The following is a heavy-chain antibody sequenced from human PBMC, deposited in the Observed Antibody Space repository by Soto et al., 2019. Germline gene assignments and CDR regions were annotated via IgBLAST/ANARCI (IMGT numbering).Heavy chain of an antibody. V-gene: IGHV4-59*08. Sequence: PSDTLSLTCTVPGGSISSYYWSWIRQPPGKGLEWIGYIYYSGSTNYNPSLKSRVTISVDTSKNQFSLKLSSVTAADTAVYYCARQGIVVVPAADGGVYNWFDPWGQGTLVTVS. J-gene: IGHJ5*02. D-gene: IGHD2-2*01. CDR3: ARQGIVVVPAADGGVYNWFDP. CDR2: IYYSGST. CDR1: GGSISSYY.